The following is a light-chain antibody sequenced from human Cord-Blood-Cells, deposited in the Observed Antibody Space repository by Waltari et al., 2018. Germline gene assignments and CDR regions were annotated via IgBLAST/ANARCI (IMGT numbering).Light chain of an antibody. Sequence: DIQMTQSPSSLSASVGDRVTITCRASQSISRYLNGYQQTPGKARKLLIYAASSLQSGVPSRFSGSGSGTDFTLTISSLQPEDFATYYCQQSHSTPIPFGHGTRLEIK. CDR1: QSISRY. J-gene: IGKJ5*01. CDR3: QQSHSTPIP. CDR2: AAS. V-gene: IGKV1-39*01.